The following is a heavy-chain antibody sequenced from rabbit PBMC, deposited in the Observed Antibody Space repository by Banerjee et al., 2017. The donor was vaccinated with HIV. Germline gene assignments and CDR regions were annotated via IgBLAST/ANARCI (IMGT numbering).Heavy chain of an antibody. CDR2: IYTSSGST. V-gene: IGHV1S40*01. J-gene: IGHJ4*01. CDR3: VRGDSGGWGTPYYFNL. CDR1: GFSFSSSYW. D-gene: IGHD4-1*01. Sequence: QSLEESGGGLVQPEGSLTLTCTASGFSFSSSYWMWWVRPAPGKGLEWIACIYTSSGSTYYASWAKGRFTISKTSSTTVALQMTSLTAADTATYFCVRGDSGGWGTPYYFNLWGPGTLVTVS.